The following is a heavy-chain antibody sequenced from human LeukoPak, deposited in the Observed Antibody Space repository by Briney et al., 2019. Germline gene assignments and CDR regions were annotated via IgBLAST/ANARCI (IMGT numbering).Heavy chain of an antibody. J-gene: IGHJ4*02. CDR2: IYPGDSDT. CDR1: GYSFTSYW. Sequence: GEPLKISLKGSGYSFTSYWIAWVRPMPGKGLEWMGIIYPGDSDTRYSPSFQGQVTISADKSISTAYLQWSSLKASDTAMYYCARQGSYFDYWAQGTLVTVSS. V-gene: IGHV5-51*01. CDR3: ARQGSYFDY.